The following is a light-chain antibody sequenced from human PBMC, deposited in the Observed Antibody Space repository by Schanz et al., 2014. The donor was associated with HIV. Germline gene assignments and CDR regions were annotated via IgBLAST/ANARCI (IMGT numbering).Light chain of an antibody. CDR1: RSVNSN. CDR2: GAS. J-gene: IGKJ1*01. Sequence: EIVMTQSPVTLSVSPGERVTLSCRASRSVNSNLAWYQQKPGQAPRLLIYGASIRATGIPDRFSGSGSGTDFTLTISSLQSEDFAVYYCQQYNKWPWTFGQGTKVEIK. CDR3: QQYNKWPWT. V-gene: IGKV3D-15*01.